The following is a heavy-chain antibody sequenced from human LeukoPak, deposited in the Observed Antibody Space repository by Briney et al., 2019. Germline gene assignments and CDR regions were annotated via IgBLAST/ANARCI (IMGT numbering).Heavy chain of an antibody. V-gene: IGHV4-59*01. CDR1: GGSISSYY. D-gene: IGHD5-24*01. CDR3: ARDRRDGYNYYFDY. CDR2: IYYSGST. J-gene: IGHJ4*02. Sequence: SETLSLTCTVSGGSISSYYWSWIRQPPGKGLERIGYIYYSGSTNYNPSLKSRVTISVDTSKNQFSLKLSSVTAADTAVYYCARDRRDGYNYYFDYWGQGTLVTVSS.